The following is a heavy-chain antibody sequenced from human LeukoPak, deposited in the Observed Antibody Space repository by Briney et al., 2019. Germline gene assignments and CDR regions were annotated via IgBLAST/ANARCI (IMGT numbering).Heavy chain of an antibody. J-gene: IGHJ3*02. CDR3: AREERYCSSTSCYMIAFDI. D-gene: IGHD2-2*02. Sequence: SQTLSLTCTVSGGSISSGSYYWSWIRQPPGKGLEWIGHIYSSGSTYYNPSLKSRVTISVDTSKNQFSLKLSSVTAADTAVYYCAREERYCSSTSCYMIAFDIWGQGTMVTVSS. CDR1: GGSISSGSYY. CDR2: IYSSGST. V-gene: IGHV4-30-4*08.